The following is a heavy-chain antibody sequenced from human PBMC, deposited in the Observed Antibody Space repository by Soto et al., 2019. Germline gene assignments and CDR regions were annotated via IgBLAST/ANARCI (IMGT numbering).Heavy chain of an antibody. CDR3: ARDMYYDFWSGYSNYYGMDV. CDR2: IYYSGST. V-gene: IGHV4-59*01. D-gene: IGHD3-3*01. Sequence: SETLSLTCIVSGGSISSYYWSWIRQPPGKGLEWIGYIYYSGSTNYNPSLKSRVTISVDTSKNQFSLKLSSVTAADTAVYYCARDMYYDFWSGYSNYYGMDVWGQGTTVTVSS. J-gene: IGHJ6*02. CDR1: GGSISSYY.